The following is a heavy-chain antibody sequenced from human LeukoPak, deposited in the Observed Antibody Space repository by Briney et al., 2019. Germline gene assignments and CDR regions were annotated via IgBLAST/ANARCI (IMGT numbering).Heavy chain of an antibody. CDR2: IRYDGSNK. Sequence: GSLRLSCAASQFTFSSYWMNWVRQAPGKGLEWVAFIRYDGSNKYYADSVKGRFTISRDNSKNTLYLQMNSLRAEDMAVYYCAKDTGDIVVVPAAILDWGQGTLVTVSS. CDR1: QFTFSSYW. D-gene: IGHD2-2*02. J-gene: IGHJ4*02. V-gene: IGHV3-30*02. CDR3: AKDTGDIVVVPAAILD.